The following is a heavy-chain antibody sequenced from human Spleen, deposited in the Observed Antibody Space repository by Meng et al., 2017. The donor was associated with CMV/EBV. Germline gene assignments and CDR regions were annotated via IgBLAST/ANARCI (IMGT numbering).Heavy chain of an antibody. Sequence: KGSRFTFYTYWIAWLRQKPGKGPEWMGIIHPSDSDTRYSPSFQGQVTFSVDNSISTAYLRWRSLKVSDTAMYYCATQVDSSSLDFGLWGRGSLVTVSS. CDR1: RFTFYTYW. CDR2: IHPSDSDT. CDR3: ATQVDSSSLDFGL. V-gene: IGHV5-51*01. J-gene: IGHJ2*01. D-gene: IGHD2-2*01.